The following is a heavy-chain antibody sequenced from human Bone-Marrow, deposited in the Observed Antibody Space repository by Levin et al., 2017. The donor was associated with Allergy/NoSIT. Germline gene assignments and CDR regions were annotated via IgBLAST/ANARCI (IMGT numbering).Heavy chain of an antibody. CDR1: GFTFSSYG. D-gene: IGHD3-3*01. Sequence: LSLTCAASGFTFSSYGMHWVRQAPGKGLEWVAVISYDGSNKYYADSVKGRFTISRDNSKNTLYLQMNSLRAEDTAVYYCAKDRSKTYYDFWSEETNYYYGMDVWGQGTTVTVSS. V-gene: IGHV3-30*18. CDR3: AKDRSKTYYDFWSEETNYYYGMDV. CDR2: ISYDGSNK. J-gene: IGHJ6*02.